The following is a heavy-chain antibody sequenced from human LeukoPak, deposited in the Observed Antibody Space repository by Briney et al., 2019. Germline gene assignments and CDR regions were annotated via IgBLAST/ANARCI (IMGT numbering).Heavy chain of an antibody. CDR1: GGSISIYY. Sequence: SETLSLTCTVSGGSISIYYWSWIRQPPGKGLEWIGYIYNSGSTYYNPSLKSRVTISVDTSKNQFSLRLSSVTAADTAVYYCARVKAGFYYFDYWGQGTLVTVSS. V-gene: IGHV4-59*01. CDR2: IYNSGST. D-gene: IGHD6-19*01. J-gene: IGHJ4*02. CDR3: ARVKAGFYYFDY.